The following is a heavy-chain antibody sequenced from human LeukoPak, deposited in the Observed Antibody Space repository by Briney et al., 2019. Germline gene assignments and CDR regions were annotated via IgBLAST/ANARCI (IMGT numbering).Heavy chain of an antibody. V-gene: IGHV4-34*01. J-gene: IGHJ5*02. CDR1: GGSFSGYW. D-gene: IGHD4-11*01. CDR3: ARTDYSLP. CDR2: ISQNGET. Sequence: PSETLSFTCAVSGGSFSGYWWCWIRQSPGAGLEWIGEISQNGETNYNPSFESRVTVSLDTSKKQFSLHLSSVTAADTAVYYCARTDYSLPWGQGTPVTVSS.